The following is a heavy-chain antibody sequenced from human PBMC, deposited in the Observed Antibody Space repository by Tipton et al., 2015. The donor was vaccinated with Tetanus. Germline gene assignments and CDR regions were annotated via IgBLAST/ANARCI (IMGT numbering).Heavy chain of an antibody. V-gene: IGHV3-53*01. J-gene: IGHJ4*02. CDR2: TYSGGST. D-gene: IGHD1-26*01. Sequence: QLVQSGGTLVQSGGSLRLSCAVSGLPVSSMYMSWVRQPPGKGLEWVSLTYSGGSTYYADSVKGRFSISRDNSKNTLYLQMTGLRAEDTAVYYCVRDGLVRAFSLDYWGQGTLVTVSS. CDR3: VRDGLVRAFSLDY. CDR1: GLPVSSMY.